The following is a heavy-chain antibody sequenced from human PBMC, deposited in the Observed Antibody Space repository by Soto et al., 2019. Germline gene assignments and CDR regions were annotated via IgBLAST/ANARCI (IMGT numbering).Heavy chain of an antibody. CDR2: ISYDGSNK. CDR1: GFTFSSYA. V-gene: IGHV3-30-3*01. Sequence: QVQLVESGGGVVQPGRSLRLSCAASGFTFSSYAMHWVRQAPGKGLEWVAVISYDGSNKYYADSVKGRFTISRDNSKNTLYLQMNSLIAEDTAVYYCARDGVIGWGYWGQGTLVTVSS. D-gene: IGHD3-3*01. CDR3: ARDGVIGWGY. J-gene: IGHJ4*02.